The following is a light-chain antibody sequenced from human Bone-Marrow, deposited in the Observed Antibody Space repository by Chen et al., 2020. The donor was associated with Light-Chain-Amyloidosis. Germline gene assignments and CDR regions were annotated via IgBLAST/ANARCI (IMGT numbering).Light chain of an antibody. Sequence: QSALTHPASVAGSPGQSITTSCTGTSSDVGSYNLVSWYQQHPGKAPKLRIYEVSKRPSGVSNRFSGSKSGNTASLTISGLQAEDEADYYCCSYAGSSTWVFGGGTNLTVL. CDR3: CSYAGSSTWV. J-gene: IGLJ3*02. V-gene: IGLV2-23*02. CDR1: SSDVGSYNL. CDR2: EVS.